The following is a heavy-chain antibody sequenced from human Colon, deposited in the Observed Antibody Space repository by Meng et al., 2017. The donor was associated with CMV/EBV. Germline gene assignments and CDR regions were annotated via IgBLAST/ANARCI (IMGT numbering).Heavy chain of an antibody. V-gene: IGHV4-59*01. CDR3: ARTENSYNYLHCDF. Sequence: SETLSLTCSVSGGSLNNNYWSWIRQTPGKGLEWVGYVYYSGSARYNPSLKSRATISIDTSKNQVSLKLTSVTAADTAVYYCARTENSYNYLHCDFWGQGTLVTVSS. J-gene: IGHJ4*02. D-gene: IGHD5-18*01. CDR1: GGSLNNNY. CDR2: VYYSGSA.